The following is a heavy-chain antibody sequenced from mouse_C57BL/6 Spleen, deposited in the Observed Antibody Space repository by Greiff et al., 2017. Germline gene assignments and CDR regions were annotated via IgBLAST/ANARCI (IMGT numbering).Heavy chain of an antibody. CDR3: ARRDFITTKFAY. Sequence: VQLQQPGTELVKLGASVNLSCKASGYPFTSYWMHWVKRRPGQGLEWIGNINPSKGGTNYNEKFKSKATLTVDKSSSTAYMQLSSLTSEDSAVYYCARRDFITTKFAYWGQGTLVTVSA. D-gene: IGHD1-1*01. CDR2: INPSKGGT. V-gene: IGHV1-53*01. J-gene: IGHJ3*01. CDR1: GYPFTSYW.